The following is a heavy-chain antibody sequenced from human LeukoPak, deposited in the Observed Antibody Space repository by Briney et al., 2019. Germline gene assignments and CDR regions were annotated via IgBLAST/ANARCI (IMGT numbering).Heavy chain of an antibody. CDR3: ARGAGSLDY. CDR1: GFTFSSYS. J-gene: IGHJ4*02. Sequence: PGGSLRFSCAASGFTFSSYSMNWVRQAPGKGLEWVSYITLSSSTIYYAESVKGRFTISRDNAKNSPYLQMNSLRGEDTAFYYCARGAGSLDYWGQGTLVTVSS. D-gene: IGHD6-19*01. CDR2: ITLSSSTI. V-gene: IGHV3-48*01.